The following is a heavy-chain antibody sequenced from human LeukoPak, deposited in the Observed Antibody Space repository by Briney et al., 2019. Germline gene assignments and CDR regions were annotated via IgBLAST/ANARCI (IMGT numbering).Heavy chain of an antibody. V-gene: IGHV1-18*01. CDR3: ARDVGLLLWFGEHRGFPGV. D-gene: IGHD3-10*01. Sequence: GASVKVSCKASGYTFTSYGISWVRQAPGQGLEWMGWISAYNGNTNYAQKLRGRVTMTTDTSTSTAYMELRSLRSDDTAVYYCARDVGLLLWFGEHRGFPGVWGKGTTVTVSS. CDR1: GYTFTSYG. CDR2: ISAYNGNT. J-gene: IGHJ6*04.